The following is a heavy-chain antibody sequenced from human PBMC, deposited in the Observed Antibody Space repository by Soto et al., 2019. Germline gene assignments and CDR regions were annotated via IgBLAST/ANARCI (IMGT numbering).Heavy chain of an antibody. Sequence: GGSLRLSCAASGFIFSSHWMTRVRQAPGKGLEWVASVKQDGSDKYYVDSVEGRFSISRDNAKNSLYLQMSSLRAEDTDVYFCARDTTGWYTGFIDLWGQGTLVPVSS. CDR3: ARDTTGWYTGFIDL. J-gene: IGHJ5*02. CDR1: GFIFSSHW. D-gene: IGHD6-19*01. CDR2: VKQDGSDK. V-gene: IGHV3-7*03.